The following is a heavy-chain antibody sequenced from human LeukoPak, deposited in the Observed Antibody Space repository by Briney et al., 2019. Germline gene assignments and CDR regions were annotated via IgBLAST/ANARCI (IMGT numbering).Heavy chain of an antibody. CDR1: GGTFSSYA. J-gene: IGHJ3*02. D-gene: IGHD5-24*01. V-gene: IGHV1-69*05. CDR3: ARDRVEMATIAFAFDI. Sequence: SSVKVSCKASGGTFSSYAISWVRQAPGQGLEWMGGIIPIFGTANYAQKFQGRGTITTDESTSTAYMELSSLRSEDTAVYYCARDRVEMATIAFAFDIWGQGTMVTVSS. CDR2: IIPIFGTA.